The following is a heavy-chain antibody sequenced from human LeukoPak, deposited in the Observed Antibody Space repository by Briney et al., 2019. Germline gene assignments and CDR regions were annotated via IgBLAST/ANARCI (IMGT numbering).Heavy chain of an antibody. J-gene: IGHJ5*02. CDR1: GGSISSYY. D-gene: IGHD6-13*01. V-gene: IGHV4-59*12. CDR2: IYYSGST. CDR3: ARGRWQQLVWAFDP. Sequence: KASETLSLTCTVSGGSISSYYWSWIRQPPGKGLEWIGYIYYSGSTNYNPSLKSRVTISVDTSKNQFSLKLSSVTAADTAVYYCARGRWQQLVWAFDPWGQGTLVTVSS.